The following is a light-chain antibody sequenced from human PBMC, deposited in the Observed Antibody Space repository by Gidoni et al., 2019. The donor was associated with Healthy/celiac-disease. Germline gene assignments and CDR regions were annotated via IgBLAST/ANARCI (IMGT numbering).Light chain of an antibody. CDR2: AAS. CDR1: QGISSY. CDR3: QQYYSYPQWT. Sequence: AIRMTQSPSSFSASTGDRVTITCRASQGISSYLAWYQQKPGKAPKLLIYAASTLQSGVPSRFSGSGSGTDFTLTISCLQSEDFATYYCQQYYSYPQWTFXQXTKVEIK. V-gene: IGKV1-8*01. J-gene: IGKJ1*01.